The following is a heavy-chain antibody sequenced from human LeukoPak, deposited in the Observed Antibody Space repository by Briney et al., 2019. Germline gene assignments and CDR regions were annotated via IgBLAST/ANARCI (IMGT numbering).Heavy chain of an antibody. V-gene: IGHV1-18*01. Sequence: VASAKVSCKASGYTFTSYGISWVRQAPGQGLEWMGWISAYNGNTNYAQKLQGRVTMTTDTSTSTAYMELRSLRSDDTAVYYCARDNYDILTGYYIEAFDIWGQGTMVTVSS. J-gene: IGHJ3*02. CDR2: ISAYNGNT. D-gene: IGHD3-9*01. CDR1: GYTFTSYG. CDR3: ARDNYDILTGYYIEAFDI.